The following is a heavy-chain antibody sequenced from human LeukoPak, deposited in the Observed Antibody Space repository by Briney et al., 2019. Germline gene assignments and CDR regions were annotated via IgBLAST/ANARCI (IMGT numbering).Heavy chain of an antibody. Sequence: PGGSLRLSCATSGFSFSSYAMSWVRQAPGKGLEWVSAMSSSDDGRYYAASVRGRFTISRDTSRSTLYLQMNSLSAEDTAVYYCGRDRYYTADYWGQGTLVTVSS. CDR2: MSSSDDGR. CDR1: GFSFSSYA. V-gene: IGHV3-23*01. CDR3: GRDRYYTADY. J-gene: IGHJ4*02. D-gene: IGHD2-8*02.